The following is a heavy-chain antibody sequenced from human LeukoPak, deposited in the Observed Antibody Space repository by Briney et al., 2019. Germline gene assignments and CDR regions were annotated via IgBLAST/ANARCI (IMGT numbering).Heavy chain of an antibody. J-gene: IGHJ5*02. Sequence: SETLSLTCTVSGGSIGSYYWTWIRQPPGKGLEWIGYIYYGGSANYNPSLKSRVTISVDTPKNHFSLRLSSVTAADTAVYYCARPQSEGYSNFDPWGQGTLVTVSS. D-gene: IGHD4-11*01. CDR1: GGSIGSYY. CDR3: ARPQSEGYSNFDP. CDR2: IYYGGSA. V-gene: IGHV4-59*08.